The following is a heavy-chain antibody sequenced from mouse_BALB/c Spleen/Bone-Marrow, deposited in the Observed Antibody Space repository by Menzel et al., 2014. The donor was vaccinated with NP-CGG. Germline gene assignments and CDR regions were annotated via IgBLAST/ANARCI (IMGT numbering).Heavy chain of an antibody. CDR1: GYTFTDYN. V-gene: IGHV1S29*02. J-gene: IGHJ4*01. CDR2: IYPYNGGT. CDR3: ARRLWPPYYAMDY. D-gene: IGHD1-1*02. Sequence: EVQLQQSGPELVKPGASVKISCKASGYTFTDYNMHWVKQSHGKSLEWIGYIYPYNGGTGYNQKFKNKATLTVDNSPSTAYMELRSLTSEDSAVYYCARRLWPPYYAMDYWGQGTSVTVSS.